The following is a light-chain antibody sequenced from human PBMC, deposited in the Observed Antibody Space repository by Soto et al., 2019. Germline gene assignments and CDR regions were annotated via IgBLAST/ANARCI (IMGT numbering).Light chain of an antibody. CDR3: QQYGSSGT. J-gene: IGKJ1*01. Sequence: DIQMTQSPSSLSASVGDRGIITCRASQTISSWLAWYQQKPGKAPKLLIYKASSLESGVPSRFSGSGSGTDFTLTISRLEPEDFAVHYCQQYGSSGTFGQGTKVDI. CDR2: KAS. CDR1: QTISSW. V-gene: IGKV1-5*03.